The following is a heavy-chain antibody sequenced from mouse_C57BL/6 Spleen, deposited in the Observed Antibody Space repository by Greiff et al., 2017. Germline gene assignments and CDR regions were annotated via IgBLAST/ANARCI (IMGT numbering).Heavy chain of an antibody. V-gene: IGHV1-19*01. CDR2: INPYNGGT. CDR1: GYTFTDYY. D-gene: IGHD2-4*01. Sequence: EVKLQESGPVLVKPGASVKMSCKASGYTFTDYYMNWVKQSHGKSLEWIGVINPYNGGTSYNQKFKGKATLTVDKSSSTAYMELNSLTSEDSAVYYCARSSYDYDVHFDYWGQGTTLTVSS. J-gene: IGHJ2*01. CDR3: ARSSYDYDVHFDY.